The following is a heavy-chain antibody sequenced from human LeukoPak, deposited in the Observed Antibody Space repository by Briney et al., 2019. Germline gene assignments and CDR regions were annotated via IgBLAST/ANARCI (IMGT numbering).Heavy chain of an antibody. CDR3: ARAFGYSYGSPFFDY. CDR1: GYTFTGYY. Sequence: GASVKVSCKASGYTFTGYYIHWVRQAPGQGLEWMGWINPNSGGTKYAQKFQGRVTMTRDTSISTAYMELSRLRSDDTAVYYCARAFGYSYGSPFFDYWGQGTLVTVSS. CDR2: INPNSGGT. D-gene: IGHD5-18*01. J-gene: IGHJ4*02. V-gene: IGHV1-2*02.